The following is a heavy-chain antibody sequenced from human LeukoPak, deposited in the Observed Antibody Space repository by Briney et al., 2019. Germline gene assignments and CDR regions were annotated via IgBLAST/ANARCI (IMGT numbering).Heavy chain of an antibody. CDR3: ARVESYPLRNAFDI. Sequence: SETLSLTCTVSGGSISSYYWSWIRQPAGKGLEWIGRIYTSGSTNYNPSLKSRVTMSVDTSKNQFSLKLSSVTAADTAVYYCARVESYPLRNAFDIWGQGTMVTVS. CDR2: IYTSGST. CDR1: GGSISSYY. D-gene: IGHD1-14*01. V-gene: IGHV4-4*07. J-gene: IGHJ3*02.